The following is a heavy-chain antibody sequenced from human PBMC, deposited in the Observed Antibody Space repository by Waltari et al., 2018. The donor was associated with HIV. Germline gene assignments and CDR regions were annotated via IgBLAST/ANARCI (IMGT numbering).Heavy chain of an antibody. CDR3: AKGGANPIDF. CDR2: TNRSVRPT. J-gene: IGHJ4*02. Sequence: EVRLVESGGGLVQPGGSLRLSCAASGFTLSSYWMHWVRQAPGKGLVWAQLTNRSVRPTTYSESGKGRFTSSRDNAKNTLYLQMNSLGAEDTAVYYCAKGGANPIDFGGQGTLVTVSA. V-gene: IGHV3-74*01. CDR1: GFTLSSYW. D-gene: IGHD1-26*01.